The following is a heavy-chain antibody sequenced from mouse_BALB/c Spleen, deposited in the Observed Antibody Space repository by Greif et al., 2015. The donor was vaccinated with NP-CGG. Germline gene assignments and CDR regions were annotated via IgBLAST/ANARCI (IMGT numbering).Heavy chain of an antibody. Sequence: EVKLMESGAELVRPGALVKLSCKASGFNIKDYYMHWVKQRPEQGLEWIGWIDPENGNTIYDPKFQGKASITADTSSNTAYLQLSSLTSEDTAVYYCARGGVGGNYGYWGQGTTLTVSS. D-gene: IGHD2-1*01. CDR2: IDPENGNT. V-gene: IGHV14-1*02. CDR1: GFNIKDYY. J-gene: IGHJ2*01. CDR3: ARGGVGGNYGY.